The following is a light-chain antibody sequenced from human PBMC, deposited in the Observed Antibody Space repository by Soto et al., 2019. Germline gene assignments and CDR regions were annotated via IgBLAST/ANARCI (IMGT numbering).Light chain of an antibody. CDR2: DAS. V-gene: IGKV3-20*01. CDR3: QQYGNSPET. CDR1: QSMTSSY. Sequence: EIVLTQSPGTLSLSPGERATLSCRASQSMTSSYLAWYQQKPGQAPRLLIYDASSRATVIPDRFSGSGSGTXXXXXXXXXXXXDFAVYYCQQYGNSPETFCQGTKLEIK. J-gene: IGKJ2*01.